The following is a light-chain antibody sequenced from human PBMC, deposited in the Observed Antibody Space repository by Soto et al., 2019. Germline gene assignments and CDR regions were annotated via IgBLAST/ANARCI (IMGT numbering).Light chain of an antibody. J-gene: IGKJ1*01. Sequence: EIVFTQSPGTLSLSPGERATLSCRASQSVSNNYLAWYQQKSGQAPRLLIYGASNRATGIPARFSGSGSGTDFTLTISSLEPEDFAVYYCQQHSHWPPWTFGQGTKVDIK. CDR2: GAS. CDR1: QSVSNNY. V-gene: IGKV3-11*01. CDR3: QQHSHWPPWT.